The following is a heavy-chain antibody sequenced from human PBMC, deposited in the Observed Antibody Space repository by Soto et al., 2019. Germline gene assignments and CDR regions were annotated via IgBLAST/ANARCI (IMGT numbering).Heavy chain of an antibody. CDR2: VSTSNGNT. J-gene: IGHJ4*02. D-gene: IGHD2-15*01. V-gene: IGHV1-18*01. Sequence: ASVKVSCKASGYTFTTYGISWVRQAPGQGLEWMGWVSTSNGNTNYLQNLQGRATMTTDTSTTTATMDLRSLTPDDTAVYYCVRDSFGHAVFDYWSQGTLVTVSS. CDR1: GYTFTTYG. CDR3: VRDSFGHAVFDY.